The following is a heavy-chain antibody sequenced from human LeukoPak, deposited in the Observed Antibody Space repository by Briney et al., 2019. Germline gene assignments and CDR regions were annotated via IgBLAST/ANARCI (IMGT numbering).Heavy chain of an antibody. V-gene: IGHV3-30*18. CDR3: VKAPRGYSFGTGDS. J-gene: IGHJ4*02. CDR1: GFTFSSYG. D-gene: IGHD5-18*01. CDR2: MSYDGINK. Sequence: GGSLRLSCVASGFTFSSYGMHWVRQAPGKGLEWVAVMSYDGINKYYADSVKGRFTISRDNSKNTLFLQMNSLRAEDTAVYYCVKAPRGYSFGTGDSWGQGTLVTVSS.